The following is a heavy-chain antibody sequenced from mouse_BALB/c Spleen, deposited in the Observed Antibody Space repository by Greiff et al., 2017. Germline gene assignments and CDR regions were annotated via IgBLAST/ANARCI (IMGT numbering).Heavy chain of an antibody. CDR1: GFNIKDTY. D-gene: IGHD2-3*01. CDR3: ASEVIYDGLPFDY. CDR2: IDPANGNT. J-gene: IGHJ2*01. V-gene: IGHV14-3*02. Sequence: VQLQQSGAELVKPGASVKLSCTASGFNIKDTYMHWVKQRPEQGLEWIGRIDPANGNTKYDPKFQGKATITADTSSNAAYLQLSSLTSEDTAVYYCASEVIYDGLPFDYWGQGTTLTVSS.